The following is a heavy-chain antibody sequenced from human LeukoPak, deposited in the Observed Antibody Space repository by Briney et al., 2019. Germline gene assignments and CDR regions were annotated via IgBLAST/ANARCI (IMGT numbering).Heavy chain of an antibody. D-gene: IGHD4-23*01. J-gene: IGHJ4*02. CDR1: GFTVSSNY. CDR2: IYSGGST. V-gene: IGHV3-53*05. Sequence: PGGSLRLSCAASGFTVSSNYMSWVRQAPGKGLEWVSVIYSGGSTYYADSVKGRFTISRDNSKNTLYLQMNSLRAEDTAVYHCAKDLAEDGGNSIDYWGQGTLVTVFS. CDR3: AKDLAEDGGNSIDY.